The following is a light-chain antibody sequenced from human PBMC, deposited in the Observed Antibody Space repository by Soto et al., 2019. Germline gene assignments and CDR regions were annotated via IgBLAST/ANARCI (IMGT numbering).Light chain of an antibody. CDR1: QGIRNY. Sequence: DIQMTQSPTSLSASVGDRVTITCRASQGIRNYVAWYHQIPGKAPKLLIYAASTLQSGVPSRFSGSGSGTDFTLTINGLQAEDVATYSCQKYSSVPVFGPGTKVEIK. V-gene: IGKV1-27*01. CDR2: AAS. CDR3: QKYSSVPV. J-gene: IGKJ3*01.